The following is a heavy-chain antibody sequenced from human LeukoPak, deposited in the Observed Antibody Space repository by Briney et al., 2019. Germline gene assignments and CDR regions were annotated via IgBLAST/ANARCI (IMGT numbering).Heavy chain of an antibody. D-gene: IGHD3-16*01. CDR2: IWYDGSNK. CDR3: AGRRVLDASFDY. CDR1: GFTFNNNA. Sequence: GGSLRLSCAASGFTFNNNAMHWVRQAPGKGLEWVAVIWYDGSNKYYTDSVKGRFTISKDNSKNTLFLQMNRLRAEDTAVYYCAGRRVLDASFDYWGQGTLVTVSS. V-gene: IGHV3-33*01. J-gene: IGHJ4*02.